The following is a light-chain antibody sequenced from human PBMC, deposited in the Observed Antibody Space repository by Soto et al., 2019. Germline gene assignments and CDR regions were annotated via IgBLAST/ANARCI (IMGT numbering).Light chain of an antibody. J-gene: IGKJ3*01. CDR2: DAS. V-gene: IGKV1-5*01. CDR3: QQYSSYSPFT. Sequence: DIQMTQSPSTLSASVGDSVTVTCRASQSISNWLAWYQQKPGKAPKLLIYDASSLESGVPSRFSGSGSGTEFTLSISSLQPDDFATYYCQQYSSYSPFTFGPGTKVDI. CDR1: QSISNW.